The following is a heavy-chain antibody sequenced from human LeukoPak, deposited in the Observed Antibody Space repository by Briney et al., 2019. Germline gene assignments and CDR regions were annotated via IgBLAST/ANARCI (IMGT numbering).Heavy chain of an antibody. V-gene: IGHV1-24*01. Sequence: ASVKVSCKVSGYTLTELSMHWVRQAPGKGLEWMGGFDPEDGETIYAQKFQGRVTMTEDTSTDTAYMELSSLRSEDTAVYYCARGRYGSGSYYVATNWFDPWGQGTLVTVSS. J-gene: IGHJ5*02. CDR3: ARGRYGSGSYYVATNWFDP. CDR2: FDPEDGET. CDR1: GYTLTELS. D-gene: IGHD3-10*01.